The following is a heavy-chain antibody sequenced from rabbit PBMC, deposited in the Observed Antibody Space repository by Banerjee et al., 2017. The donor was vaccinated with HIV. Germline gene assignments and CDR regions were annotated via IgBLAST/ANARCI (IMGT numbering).Heavy chain of an antibody. D-gene: IGHD8-1*01. CDR2: IDPVFGST. J-gene: IGHJ4*01. V-gene: IGHV1S7*01. CDR1: GFIFSSYG. CDR3: VRAGVYAGSSSYTGFDFNL. Sequence: QSLEESGGDLVKPGASLKLSCKASGFIFSSYGVSWVRQAPGKGLEWIGYIDPVFGSTYYAGWVNGRFPISSHNAQNTLYLQLNSLTAADTATYFCVRAGVYAGSSSYTGFDFNLWGPGTLVTVS.